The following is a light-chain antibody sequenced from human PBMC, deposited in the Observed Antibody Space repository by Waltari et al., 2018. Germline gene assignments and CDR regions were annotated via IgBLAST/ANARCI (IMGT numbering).Light chain of an antibody. V-gene: IGLV3-21*02. Sequence: SYVLTQPPSVSVAPGQTARITGGGNKIGSRGVQWYQHKPGQAPVLVVYDDSDRPSGIPERFSVSISGNTATLTINRVEAGDEADYYCQVWDTSSDHLWVFGGGTKLTVL. CDR2: DDS. J-gene: IGLJ3*02. CDR3: QVWDTSSDHLWV. CDR1: KIGSRG.